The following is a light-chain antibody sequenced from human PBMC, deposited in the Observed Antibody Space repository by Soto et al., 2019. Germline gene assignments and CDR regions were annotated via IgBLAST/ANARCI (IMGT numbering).Light chain of an antibody. J-gene: IGLJ3*02. CDR2: EVT. Sequence: QSALTQPPSASGSPGQSVTISCTGTSGDVGGYNYVSWYQQHPGKVPKLMTYEVTKRPSGVPDRFSGSKSGNTASLTVSGLQAEDEADYYCSSYAGSNILVFGGGTKLTVL. CDR1: SGDVGGYNY. CDR3: SSYAGSNILV. V-gene: IGLV2-8*01.